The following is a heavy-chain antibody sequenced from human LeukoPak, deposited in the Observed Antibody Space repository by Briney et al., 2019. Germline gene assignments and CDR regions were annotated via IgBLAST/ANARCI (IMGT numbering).Heavy chain of an antibody. V-gene: IGHV4-34*01. Sequence: PSETLSLTCAVYGGSFSGYYWSWIRQPPGKGLEWIGEINHSGSTNYNPSLKSRVTISVDTSKNQLSLKLSSVTAADTAVYYCASNYDFWSGYPSRFDYWGQGTLVTVSS. CDR1: GGSFSGYY. CDR2: INHSGST. D-gene: IGHD3-3*01. CDR3: ASNYDFWSGYPSRFDY. J-gene: IGHJ4*02.